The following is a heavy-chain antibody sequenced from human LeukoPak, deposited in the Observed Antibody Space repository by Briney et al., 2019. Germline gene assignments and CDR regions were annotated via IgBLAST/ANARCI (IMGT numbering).Heavy chain of an antibody. CDR3: ARDLCMSCAFDV. J-gene: IGHJ3*01. CDR1: GGSISSYY. V-gene: IGHV4-59*12. CDR2: ISYSGTT. D-gene: IGHD2-8*01. Sequence: SETLSLTCTVSGGSISSYYWSWIQQPPGKGLEWIGYISYSGTTNYNPSLKSRVTISVDTSKNQFSLKLSSVTAADTAVYYCARDLCMSCAFDVWGQGTMVTVSS.